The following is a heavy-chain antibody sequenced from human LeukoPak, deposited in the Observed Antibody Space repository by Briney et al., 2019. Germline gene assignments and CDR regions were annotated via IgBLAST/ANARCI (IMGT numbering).Heavy chain of an antibody. J-gene: IGHJ4*02. Sequence: SETLSLTCTVSGGSISTYYWSWIRQSAGKGLEWIGRIHTSGSTDYNPSLRSRVTMSVDTSKNQFSLKVNSMTAADTGIYYCARAPEFSSGWLLDCWGQGSLVTVSS. V-gene: IGHV4-4*07. CDR1: GGSISTYY. CDR3: ARAPEFSSGWLLDC. D-gene: IGHD6-19*01. CDR2: IHTSGST.